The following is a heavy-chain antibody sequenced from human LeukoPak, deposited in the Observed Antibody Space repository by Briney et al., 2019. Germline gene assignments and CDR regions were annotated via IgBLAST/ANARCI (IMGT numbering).Heavy chain of an antibody. CDR1: GFTFSSYW. V-gene: IGHV3-74*01. CDR3: TRDRLYCGGDCLDP. J-gene: IGHJ5*02. Sequence: AGGSLRLSCAASGFTFSSYWMHWVRQAPGKGLVWVSRINSDGSSTSYADSVKGRFTISRGNAKNTLYLQMNSLRAEDTAVYYCTRDRLYCGGDCLDPWGQGTLVTVSS. CDR2: INSDGSST. D-gene: IGHD2-21*02.